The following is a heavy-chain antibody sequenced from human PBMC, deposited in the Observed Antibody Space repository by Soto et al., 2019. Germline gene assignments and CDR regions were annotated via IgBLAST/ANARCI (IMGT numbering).Heavy chain of an antibody. V-gene: IGHV3-66*01. D-gene: IGHD2-8*01. CDR2: IYSGGST. CDR1: GFTVSSNY. Sequence: SLRLSCAASGFTVSSNYMSWVRQAPGKGLEWVSIIYSGGSTYYADSVKGRFTISRDNPKNTLYLQMNSLRAEDTAVYYCARGGYCTNGACYYGMDVWGQGTTVTVSS. CDR3: ARGGYCTNGACYYGMDV. J-gene: IGHJ6*02.